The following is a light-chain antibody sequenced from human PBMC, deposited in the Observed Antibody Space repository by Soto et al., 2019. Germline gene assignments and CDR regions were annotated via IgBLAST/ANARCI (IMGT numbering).Light chain of an antibody. CDR3: QHYDNTPT. V-gene: IGKV3-20*01. CDR1: QSVTSNY. J-gene: IGKJ4*01. CDR2: GAS. Sequence: EIALTQSPGTLSLSPGERATLSCRASQSVTSNYLAWYQQKPGQAPRLLFFGASIRATGIPDRFSGSGSGTDFTLTISRLEPEDFAVYYCQHYDNTPTFGGGTKVEI.